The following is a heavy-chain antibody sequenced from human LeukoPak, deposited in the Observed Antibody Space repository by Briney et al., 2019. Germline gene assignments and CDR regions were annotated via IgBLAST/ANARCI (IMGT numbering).Heavy chain of an antibody. D-gene: IGHD4-11*01. Sequence: PGGSLRLSCEASGFTFSSYWMHWVRHAPGKGLVWVSRIGSDGSSTTYADSVKGRLTISRDNAKNTLYLQMNSLRVEDTAVYYCARDQATAVNALGYWGHGTLVTVSS. J-gene: IGHJ4*01. CDR3: ARDQATAVNALGY. CDR2: IGSDGSST. CDR1: GFTFSSYW. V-gene: IGHV3-74*03.